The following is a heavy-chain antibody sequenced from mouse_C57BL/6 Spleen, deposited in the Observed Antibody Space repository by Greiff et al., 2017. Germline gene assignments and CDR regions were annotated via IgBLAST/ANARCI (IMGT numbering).Heavy chain of an antibody. V-gene: IGHV5-9*01. J-gene: IGHJ1*03. Sequence: EVQVVESGGGLVKPGGSLKLSCAASGFTFSSYTMSWVRQTPEKRLEWVATISGGGGNTYYPDSVKGRFTISRDNAKNTLYLQMSSLRSEDTDLDFCARHGGDGDWYFDVWGKGTTVTVSS. D-gene: IGHD2-3*01. CDR1: GFTFSSYT. CDR3: ARHGGDGDWYFDV. CDR2: ISGGGGNT.